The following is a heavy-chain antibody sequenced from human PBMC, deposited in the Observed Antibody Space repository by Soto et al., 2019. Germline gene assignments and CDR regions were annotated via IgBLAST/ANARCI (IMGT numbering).Heavy chain of an antibody. V-gene: IGHV3-21*01. D-gene: IGHD1-26*01. J-gene: IGHJ4*02. CDR3: ARGSAFIGLDY. CDR2: IGTSGSYI. Sequence: GGSLRLSCAVSGFIFSRCGINLGRQAPGKGLEWVASIGTSGSYISDTDSVKGRFTISRDNTKDSLYLQMNSLRAEDTAIYYCARGSAFIGLDYWGQGT. CDR1: GFIFSRCG.